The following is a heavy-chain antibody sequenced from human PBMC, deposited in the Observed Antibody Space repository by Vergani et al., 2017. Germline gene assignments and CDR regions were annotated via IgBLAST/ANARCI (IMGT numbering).Heavy chain of an antibody. J-gene: IGHJ6*02. D-gene: IGHD4-17*01. Sequence: EVQLVESGGGLVKPGGSLRLSCAASGFTFSNAWMSWVRQAPGKGLEWVGRIKSKTDGGTTDYAAPVKGRFTISRDNAKNSLYLQMNSLRAEDTAVYYCARFLLLWSVETVTTGLSSYDYGMDDWGQGTTVTVSS. CDR1: GFTFSNAW. CDR2: IKSKTDGGTT. CDR3: ARFLLLWSVETVTTGLSSYDYGMDD. V-gene: IGHV3-15*01.